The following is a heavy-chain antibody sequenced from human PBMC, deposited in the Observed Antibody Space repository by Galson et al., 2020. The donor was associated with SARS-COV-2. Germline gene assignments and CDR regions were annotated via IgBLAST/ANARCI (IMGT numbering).Heavy chain of an antibody. J-gene: IGHJ6*02. Sequence: TGGSLRLSCEASGFTFSNIWLHWVRQAPGNGLVWVSRINPDGTDTAYADSVRGRFTVSRDNARNIVYLQMNSLRAEDTAVYYCARGRDCGGNSCFGLPYYGMDVWGQGTTVTVSS. V-gene: IGHV3-74*01. CDR2: INPDGTDT. CDR1: GFTFSNIW. CDR3: ARGRDCGGNSCFGLPYYGMDV. D-gene: IGHD2-21*02.